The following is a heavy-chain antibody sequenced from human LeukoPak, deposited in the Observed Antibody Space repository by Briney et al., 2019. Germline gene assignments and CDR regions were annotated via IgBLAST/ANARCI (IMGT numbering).Heavy chain of an antibody. J-gene: IGHJ4*02. CDR1: GYTFTSYY. CDR2: INPSGGST. Sequence: GASVKVSCKASGYTFTSYYMHWVRQAPGQGLEWMGIINPSGGSTSYAQKFQGRVTMTRDTSTSTVYMELSSLRSEDTAVYYCAREPSPMVRGYSPAYWGQGTLVTVSS. CDR3: AREPSPMVRGYSPAY. D-gene: IGHD3-10*01. V-gene: IGHV1-46*01.